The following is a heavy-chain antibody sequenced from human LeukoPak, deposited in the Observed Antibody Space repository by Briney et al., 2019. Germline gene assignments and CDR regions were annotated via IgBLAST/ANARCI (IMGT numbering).Heavy chain of an antibody. CDR2: IYTSGST. D-gene: IGHD3-3*01. V-gene: IGHV4-4*07. J-gene: IGHJ3*02. Sequence: SETLSLTCTVSGGSISSYYWSWIRQPAGKGLEWIGRIYTSGSTNYNPSLKSRVTMSVDTSKNQFSLKLSSVTAADTAVYYCARSGVWSGSDDAFDIWGQGTMVTVSS. CDR1: GGSISSYY. CDR3: ARSGVWSGSDDAFDI.